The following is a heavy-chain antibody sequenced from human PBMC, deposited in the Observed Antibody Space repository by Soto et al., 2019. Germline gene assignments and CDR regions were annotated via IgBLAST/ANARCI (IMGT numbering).Heavy chain of an antibody. CDR1: GGSISSGGYY. CDR2: IYYSGST. CDR3: ARGGLGPMDEGSSYGY. J-gene: IGHJ4*02. D-gene: IGHD6-6*01. Sequence: QVQLQESGPGLVKPSQTLSLTCTVSGGSISSGGYYWSWIRQHPGKGLEWIGYIYYSGSTYYNPSLKSRVTISVDTSKNQSSLKLSSVTAADTAVYYCARGGLGPMDEGSSYGYWGQGTLVTVSS. V-gene: IGHV4-31*03.